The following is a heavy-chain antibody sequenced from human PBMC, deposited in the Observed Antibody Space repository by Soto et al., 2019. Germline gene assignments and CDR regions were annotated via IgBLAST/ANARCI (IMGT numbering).Heavy chain of an antibody. Sequence: SETLSLTCAVYGGSFSGYYWSWIRQPPGKGLEWIGEINHSGSTNYNPSLKSRVTISVDTSKNQFSLKLSSVTAADTAVYYCARGLPTLHQTTYYFDYWGQGTLVTVSS. CDR2: INHSGST. V-gene: IGHV4-34*01. D-gene: IGHD1-1*01. CDR1: GGSFSGYY. J-gene: IGHJ4*02. CDR3: ARGLPTLHQTTYYFDY.